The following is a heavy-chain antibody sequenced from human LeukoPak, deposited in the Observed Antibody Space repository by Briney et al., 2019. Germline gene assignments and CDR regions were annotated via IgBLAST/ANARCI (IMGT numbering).Heavy chain of an antibody. CDR1: GGSISSYY. CDR3: ARWSPRNYDYVWGSYLWDAFDI. V-gene: IGHV4-59*01. D-gene: IGHD3-16*02. J-gene: IGHJ3*02. Sequence: SETLSLTCTVSGGSISSYYWSWIRQPPGKGLEWIGYIYYSGSTNYNPSLKSRVTISVDTSKNQFSLKLSSVTAADTAVYYCARWSPRNYDYVWGSYLWDAFDIWGQGTMVTVSS. CDR2: IYYSGST.